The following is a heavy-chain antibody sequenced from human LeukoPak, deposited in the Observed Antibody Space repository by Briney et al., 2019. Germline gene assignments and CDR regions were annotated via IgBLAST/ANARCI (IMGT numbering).Heavy chain of an antibody. Sequence: PGGSLRLSCAASGFTFSSSAMNWVRQAPGKGLEWVSAIGSTGISTYYADSVKGRFTISRDDSKVYPQMNSLRAEDTAVYYCARDPGFVPFHYMDVWGKGTTVTVSS. D-gene: IGHD2-8*01. CDR2: IGSTGIST. J-gene: IGHJ6*03. V-gene: IGHV3-23*01. CDR1: GFTFSSSA. CDR3: ARDPGFVPFHYMDV.